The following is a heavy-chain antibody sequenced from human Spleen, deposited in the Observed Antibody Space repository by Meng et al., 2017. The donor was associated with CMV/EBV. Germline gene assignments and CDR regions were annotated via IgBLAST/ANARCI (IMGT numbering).Heavy chain of an antibody. CDR2: INQDGSEK. CDR3: AREDQGDYWFDH. CDR1: GFSFSNYW. Sequence: GESLKISCAASGFSFSNYWMTWVRQAPGKGLEWVANINQDGSEKYFVDAVKGRFTISRDNAENSLYLQMNSLRAEDTAVYYCAREDQGDYWFDHWGQGTLVTVSS. V-gene: IGHV3-7*03. J-gene: IGHJ5*02. D-gene: IGHD2-21*02.